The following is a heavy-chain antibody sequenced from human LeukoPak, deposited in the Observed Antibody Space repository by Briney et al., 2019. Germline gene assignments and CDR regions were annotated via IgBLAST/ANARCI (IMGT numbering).Heavy chain of an antibody. CDR2: INHSGST. J-gene: IGHJ4*02. D-gene: IGHD3-22*01. V-gene: IGHV4-34*01. CDR3: ASSGPKQYYYDSSGYYYRY. Sequence: SETLSLTCAVYGGSFSGYYWSWIRQPPGKGLEWIGEINHSGSTNYNPSLKSRVTISVDTSKNQFSLKLSSATAADTAVYYCASSGPKQYYYDSSGYYYRYWGQGTLVTVSS. CDR1: GGSFSGYY.